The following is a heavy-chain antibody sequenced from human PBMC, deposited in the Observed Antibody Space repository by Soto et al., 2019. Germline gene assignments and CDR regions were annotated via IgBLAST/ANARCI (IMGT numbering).Heavy chain of an antibody. Sequence: SVKVSCKASGGTFSSYAISWVRQAPGQGLEWMGGIIPIFGTANYAQKFQGRVTITADESTSTAYMELSSLRSEDTAVYYCARDTRGSYSDFNYWGLGTLVTVSS. CDR2: IIPIFGTA. CDR1: GGTFSSYA. V-gene: IGHV1-69*13. CDR3: ARDTRGSYSDFNY. J-gene: IGHJ4*02. D-gene: IGHD1-26*01.